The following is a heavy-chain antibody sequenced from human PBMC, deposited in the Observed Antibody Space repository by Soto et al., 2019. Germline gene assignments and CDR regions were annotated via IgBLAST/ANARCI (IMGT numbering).Heavy chain of an antibody. V-gene: IGHV1-3*04. J-gene: IGHJ5*01. D-gene: IGHD6-13*01. CDR1: GYTFSRYA. CDR3: ARDQQFRNWFDS. CDR2: INTGNGNT. Sequence: ASVKVSCKASGYTFSRYAIHWVRQAPGQRLEWMGWINTGNGNTKYSQKFEGRVTLTTDTSANTVYMELSSLRFEDTALYYCARDQQFRNWFDSWGQGTLVTVSS.